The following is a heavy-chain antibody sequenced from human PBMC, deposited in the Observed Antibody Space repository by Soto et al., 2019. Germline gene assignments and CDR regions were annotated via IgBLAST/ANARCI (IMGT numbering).Heavy chain of an antibody. Sequence: ASVKVSCKASGYTFTSYAMHWVRLAPGQRLEWMGWINAGNGNTKYSQKFQGRVTITRDTSASTAYMELSSLRSEDTAVYYCARQLYCSSTSCLTLGFAFDIWGQGTMVTVSS. CDR3: ARQLYCSSTSCLTLGFAFDI. J-gene: IGHJ3*02. CDR1: GYTFTSYA. CDR2: INAGNGNT. V-gene: IGHV1-3*01. D-gene: IGHD2-2*01.